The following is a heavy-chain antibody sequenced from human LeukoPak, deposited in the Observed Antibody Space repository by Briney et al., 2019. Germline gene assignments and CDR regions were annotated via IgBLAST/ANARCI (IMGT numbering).Heavy chain of an antibody. CDR1: GGSISSGDYY. Sequence: SQTLSLTCTVSGGSISSGDYYWSWIRQPPGKGLEWIGYIYYSGSTYYNPSLKSRVTISVDTSKNQFSLKLSSVTAADTAVYYCARAGIAAAGTGHFDYWGQGTLVTVSS. CDR2: IYYSGST. D-gene: IGHD6-13*01. J-gene: IGHJ4*02. V-gene: IGHV4-30-4*08. CDR3: ARAGIAAAGTGHFDY.